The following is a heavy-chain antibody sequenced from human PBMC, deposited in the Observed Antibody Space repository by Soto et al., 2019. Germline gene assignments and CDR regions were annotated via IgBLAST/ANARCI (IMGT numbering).Heavy chain of an antibody. V-gene: IGHV4-34*01. J-gene: IGHJ3*02. CDR2: INHSGST. D-gene: IGHD5-12*01. Sequence: SGTLSLTCAVYGGSFSGYYWSWIRQPPGKGLEWIGEINHSGSTNYNPSLKSRVTISVDTSKNQFSLKLSSVTAADTAVYYCARCLVDIVATRAFDIWGQGTMVTV. CDR1: GGSFSGYY. CDR3: ARCLVDIVATRAFDI.